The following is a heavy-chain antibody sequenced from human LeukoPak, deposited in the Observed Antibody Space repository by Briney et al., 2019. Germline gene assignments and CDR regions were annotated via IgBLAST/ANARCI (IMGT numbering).Heavy chain of an antibody. J-gene: IGHJ6*03. V-gene: IGHV3-11*04. Sequence: GGSLRLSCAASGFTFSDYYMSWIRQAPGKGLEWVSYIRSSGSPIYYADSVKGRFTISRDNAKNSLYLQMNSLRAEDTAVYYCARVPVAGTFPIGYMDVWGKGTTVTVSS. CDR3: ARVPVAGTFPIGYMDV. D-gene: IGHD6-19*01. CDR2: IRSSGSPI. CDR1: GFTFSDYY.